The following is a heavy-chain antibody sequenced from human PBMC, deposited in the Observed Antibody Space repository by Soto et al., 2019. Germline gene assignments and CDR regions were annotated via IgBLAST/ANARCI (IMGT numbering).Heavy chain of an antibody. Sequence: GGSLRLSCAASGFTFSSYAMSWVRQAPGKGLEWVSAISGSGGSTYYADSVKGRFTISRDNSKNTLYLQMNSLRAEDTAVYYCAKGSVVVPAAPNYFDYWGQGTLVTVSS. CDR3: AKGSVVVPAAPNYFDY. J-gene: IGHJ4*02. V-gene: IGHV3-23*01. CDR1: GFTFSSYA. CDR2: ISGSGGST. D-gene: IGHD2-2*01.